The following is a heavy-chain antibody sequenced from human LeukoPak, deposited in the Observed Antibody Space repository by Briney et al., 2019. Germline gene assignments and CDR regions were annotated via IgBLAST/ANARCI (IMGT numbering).Heavy chain of an antibody. CDR3: ARPRYGSGSYYRNNWFDP. D-gene: IGHD3-10*01. Sequence: SETLSLTCTVSGGSISSYYWSWIRQPAGKGLEWIGRIYTSGSTNYNPSLKSRVTMSVDTSKNQFSLKLSSVTAADTAVYYCARPRYGSGSYYRNNWFDPWGQGTLVTVSS. CDR2: IYTSGST. V-gene: IGHV4-4*07. J-gene: IGHJ5*02. CDR1: GGSISSYY.